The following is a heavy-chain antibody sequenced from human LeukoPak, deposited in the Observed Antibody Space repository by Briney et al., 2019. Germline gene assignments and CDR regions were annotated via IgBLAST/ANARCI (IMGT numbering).Heavy chain of an antibody. CDR3: AKRDVLLWFGELLSADY. Sequence: PGGSLRLSCAASGFTFSSYAMRWVRQAPGKGLEWVSVISGSGGSTYYADSVKGRFTISRDNSKNTLYLQMNSLRAEDTAVYYCAKRDVLLWFGELLSADYWGQGTLVTVSS. D-gene: IGHD3-10*01. V-gene: IGHV3-23*01. CDR2: ISGSGGST. CDR1: GFTFSSYA. J-gene: IGHJ4*02.